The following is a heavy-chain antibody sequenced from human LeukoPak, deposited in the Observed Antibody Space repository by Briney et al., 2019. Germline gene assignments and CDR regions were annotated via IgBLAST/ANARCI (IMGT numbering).Heavy chain of an antibody. CDR2: ISAYNGNT. CDR3: ARDKYYYGSGSYYRKTDFDY. J-gene: IGHJ4*02. Sequence: ASVKVSCKASGYTFTSYGISWVRQAPGQGLEWMGWISAYNGNTNYAQKLQGRVTMTTDTSTNTAYMELRSLRSDDTAVYYCARDKYYYGSGSYYRKTDFDYWGQGTLVTVSS. V-gene: IGHV1-18*01. CDR1: GYTFTSYG. D-gene: IGHD3-10*01.